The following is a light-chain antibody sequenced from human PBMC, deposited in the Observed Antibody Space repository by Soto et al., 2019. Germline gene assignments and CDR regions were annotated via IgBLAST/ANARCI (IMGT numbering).Light chain of an antibody. CDR2: WAS. V-gene: IGKV4-1*01. J-gene: IGKJ4*01. CDR1: QSVLYSSNNKNY. CDR3: QQYYSTPVLT. Sequence: DIVMTQSPDSLAVSLGERATINCKSSQSVLYSSNNKNYLAWYQQKPGQPPKLHIYWASTRESGVPDRFSGSGSGTDFTLTISSLQAEDVAVYYCQQYYSTPVLTFGGGTKVEIK.